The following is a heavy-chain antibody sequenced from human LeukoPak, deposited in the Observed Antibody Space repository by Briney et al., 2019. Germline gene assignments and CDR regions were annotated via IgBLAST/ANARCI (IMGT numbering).Heavy chain of an antibody. Sequence: SETLSLTCAVYGGSFSGYYWGWIPQPPGKGLEWVGENNRRGSTNHNPSRKSRVTISVDKSKNQFSLKLSSVTAADTAVYYCARVMVTAAAINYYYYYYMDVWGKGTTVTVSS. CDR1: GGSFSGYY. CDR3: ARVMVTAAAINYYYYYYMDV. D-gene: IGHD6-13*01. CDR2: NNRRGST. V-gene: IGHV4-34*01. J-gene: IGHJ6*03.